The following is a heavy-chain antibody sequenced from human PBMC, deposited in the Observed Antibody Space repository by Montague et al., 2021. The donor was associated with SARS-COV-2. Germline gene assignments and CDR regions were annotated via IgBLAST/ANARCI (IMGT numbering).Heavy chain of an antibody. Sequence: CAISGDSVSSNSATWNWVRQSPSRGLEWLGRTYYRSKWYNDYAVSVRGRVTINPDTSKNQFSLQLNSVTPEDTAIHYCTSGREGNYNVMDVWGQGTTATVSS. J-gene: IGHJ6*02. CDR2: TYYRSKWYN. D-gene: IGHD1-1*01. CDR1: GDSVSSNSAT. CDR3: TSGREGNYNVMDV. V-gene: IGHV6-1*01.